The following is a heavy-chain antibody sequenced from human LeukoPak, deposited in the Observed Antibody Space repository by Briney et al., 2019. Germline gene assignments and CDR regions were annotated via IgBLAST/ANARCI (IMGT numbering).Heavy chain of an antibody. D-gene: IGHD3-10*01. J-gene: IGHJ4*02. CDR3: AREGLISIVRGLNFGY. CDR1: THSVSTDYY. V-gene: IGHV4-38-2*02. CDR2: IYHDGST. Sequence: SSETLSLTCTVSTHSVSTDYYWGWIRQPPGKGLEWIGNIYHDGSTYYTPSPKSRVTISVDTSKNQFSLKLTSVTAADTAVYYCAREGLISIVRGLNFGYWGQGTLVSVSS.